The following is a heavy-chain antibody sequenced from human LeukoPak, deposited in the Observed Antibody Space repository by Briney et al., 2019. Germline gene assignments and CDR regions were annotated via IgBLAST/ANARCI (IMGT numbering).Heavy chain of an antibody. CDR1: GFTFSSYW. Sequence: GGSLRLSCAASGFTFSSYWMSWVRQAPGKGLEWVANIKQDGSEKYYVDSVKGRFTISRDNAKNSLYLQMNSLRAEDTAVYYCARDEYYYDSSGYYFPGGLHYWGQGTLVIVSS. V-gene: IGHV3-7*01. CDR2: IKQDGSEK. CDR3: ARDEYYYDSSGYYFPGGLHY. J-gene: IGHJ4*02. D-gene: IGHD3-22*01.